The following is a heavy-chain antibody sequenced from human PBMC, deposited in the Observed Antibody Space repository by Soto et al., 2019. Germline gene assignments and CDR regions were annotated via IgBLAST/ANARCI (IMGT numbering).Heavy chain of an antibody. CDR1: GGSISSYY. J-gene: IGHJ6*02. Sequence: QVQLQESGPGLVKPSETLSLTCTVSGGSISSYYWSWIRQPPGKGLEWIGYIYYSGSTNYNPSLKSRVTISVDTSKNQFSLKLSSVTAADTAVYYCARDGYYGSGSYTSEYYYYGMDVWGQGTTVTVSS. CDR2: IYYSGST. V-gene: IGHV4-59*01. CDR3: ARDGYYGSGSYTSEYYYYGMDV. D-gene: IGHD3-10*01.